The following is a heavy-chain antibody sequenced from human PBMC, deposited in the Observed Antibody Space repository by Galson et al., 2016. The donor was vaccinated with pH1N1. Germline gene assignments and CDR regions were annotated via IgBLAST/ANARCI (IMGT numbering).Heavy chain of an antibody. CDR2: TYYRSQWYN. D-gene: IGHD4-17*01. V-gene: IGHV6-1*01. CDR1: GDSVSRYSAA. J-gene: IGHJ4*02. Sequence: CAISGDSVSRYSAAWNWIRQSPSRGLEWLGRTYYRSQWYNDYAVSVKSRITINPDTSKNQFSLQLNSVTPEDTAVYYCARASLGDYVGNFEYWGQGTLVTVSS. CDR3: ARASLGDYVGNFEY.